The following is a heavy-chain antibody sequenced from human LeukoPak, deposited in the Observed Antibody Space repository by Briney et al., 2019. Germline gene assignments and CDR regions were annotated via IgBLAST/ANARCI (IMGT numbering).Heavy chain of an antibody. D-gene: IGHD3-16*01. J-gene: IGHJ4*02. CDR1: GYTFTAYG. CDR2: ISANNGNT. V-gene: IGHV1-18*01. CDR3: SRDDGPFGGVRFDH. Sequence: ASVKVSCKASGYTFTAYGISWVRQAPGQGLEWMGWISANNGNTNYAQKVQGRVTMTRDTSTSTAYMELRSLRYDDTAVSYCSRDDGPFGGVRFDHWGQGTLVTVSS.